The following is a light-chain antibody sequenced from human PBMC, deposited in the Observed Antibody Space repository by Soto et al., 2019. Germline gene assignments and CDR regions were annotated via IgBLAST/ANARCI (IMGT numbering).Light chain of an antibody. CDR3: QQYNNWPPWT. Sequence: DIQMTQSPSSLSASVGDRVTITCRASQGITNYLVWYQQKPGKVPKVLIYAASTFQSGVPSRFSGSGSGTDFTLTISSLQPEDFAVYYCQQYNNWPPWTFGQGTKVEIK. J-gene: IGKJ1*01. CDR2: AAS. V-gene: IGKV1-27*01. CDR1: QGITNY.